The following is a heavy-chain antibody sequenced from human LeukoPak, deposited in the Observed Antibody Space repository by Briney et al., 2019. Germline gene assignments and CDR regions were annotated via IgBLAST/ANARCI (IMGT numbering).Heavy chain of an antibody. D-gene: IGHD3-9*01. CDR3: SQNPYCDLPEFDS. J-gene: IGHJ4*02. Sequence: PSETLCLSCAVSGVSLTGFYWNWVRQAPGKGLGWIGSIYNSGTANSTPSPKSRLIMSVDTSKNHLSLMLSSVTAADAAKYYWSQNPYCDLPEFDSWGQGTRVTVSA. V-gene: IGHV4-59*01. CDR1: GVSLTGFY. CDR2: IYNSGTA.